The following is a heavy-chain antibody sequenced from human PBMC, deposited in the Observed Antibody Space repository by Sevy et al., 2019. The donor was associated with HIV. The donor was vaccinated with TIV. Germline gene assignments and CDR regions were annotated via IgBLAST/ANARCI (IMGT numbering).Heavy chain of an antibody. D-gene: IGHD3-22*01. CDR1: GYTLSEFS. CDR3: AVTKDYFDSSGSPFDY. Sequence: ASVKVSCKVSGYTLSEFSMHWVRQAPAKGLEWMGSFDPEDGETIYAQSFQGRITMTEDTSTDTAYMELSSLRSEDTAVFYCAVTKDYFDSSGSPFDYWGQGTLVTVSS. J-gene: IGHJ4*02. V-gene: IGHV1-24*01. CDR2: FDPEDGET.